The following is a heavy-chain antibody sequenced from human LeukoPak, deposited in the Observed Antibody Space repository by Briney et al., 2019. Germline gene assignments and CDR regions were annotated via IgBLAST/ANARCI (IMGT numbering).Heavy chain of an antibody. J-gene: IGHJ4*02. CDR1: GGTFSSSA. CDR2: IIPILNTV. V-gene: IGHV1-69*04. CDR3: ARDLGKFGDSSRPSGLDS. Sequence: SVKVSCKASGGTFSSSAIIWVRQAPGHGLEWMGRIIPILNTVNYSEKLQGRVSITADTSTDTAYMELSRLKSEDTALYYCARDLGKFGDSSRPSGLDSWGQGTLVIVSS. D-gene: IGHD4-17*01.